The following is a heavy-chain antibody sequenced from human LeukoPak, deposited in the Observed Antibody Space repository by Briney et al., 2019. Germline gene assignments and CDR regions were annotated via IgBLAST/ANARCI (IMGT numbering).Heavy chain of an antibody. D-gene: IGHD5-18*01. CDR2: INGHGDAT. CDR1: GFTFSDYS. Sequence: GGSLRLSCAASGFTFSDYSMNWVRQAPGKGLEWVSYINGHGDATYYADSVEGRFTISRDNAKKSLYLQMDSLRAEDTAVYYCARDLPRGYSCDYWGQGPLVTVSS. J-gene: IGHJ4*02. V-gene: IGHV3-48*01. CDR3: ARDLPRGYSCDY.